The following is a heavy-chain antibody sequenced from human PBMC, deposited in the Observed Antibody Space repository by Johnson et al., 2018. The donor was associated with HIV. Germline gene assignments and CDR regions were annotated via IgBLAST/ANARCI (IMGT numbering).Heavy chain of an antibody. Sequence: QVQLLESAGGLAQPGGSLRLSCAASGFTFSSYWMAWVRQAPGKGLEWVAVISYDGSNKYYADSVKGRFTISRDNSKNTLYLQMNSLRAEDTAVYYCARDKVDDAFDIWGQGTMVTVSS. CDR1: GFTFSSYW. V-gene: IGHV3-30*03. J-gene: IGHJ3*02. D-gene: IGHD1-26*01. CDR3: ARDKVDDAFDI. CDR2: ISYDGSNK.